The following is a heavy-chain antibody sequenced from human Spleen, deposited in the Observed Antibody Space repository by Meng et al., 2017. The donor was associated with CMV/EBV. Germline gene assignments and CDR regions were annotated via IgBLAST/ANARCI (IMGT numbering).Heavy chain of an antibody. CDR1: GGPINSSSYY. CDR3: ARPIAAAGWFDP. CDR2: IYYSGRT. D-gene: IGHD6-13*01. J-gene: IGHJ5*02. V-gene: IGHV4-39*01. Sequence: QRHRQDSGPALWNPSDTSSLPCTVSGGPINSSSYYWGWIRQPPGKGLEWIGSIYYSGRTYYNPSLKSRVTISVDTSKNQFSLKLSSVTAADTAVYYCARPIAAAGWFDPWGQGTLVTVSS.